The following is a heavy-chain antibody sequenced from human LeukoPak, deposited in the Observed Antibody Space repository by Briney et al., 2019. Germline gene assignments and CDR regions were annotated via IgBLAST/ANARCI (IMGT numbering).Heavy chain of an antibody. J-gene: IGHJ4*02. D-gene: IGHD6-13*01. V-gene: IGHV1-69*04. CDR3: ARVKGIAAAGTPGY. Sequence: ASVKVSCKASGGTFSSYAISWVRQAPGQGLEWMGRIIPILGIANYAQKFQGRVTITADKSTSTAYMELSSLRSEDTAVYYCARVKGIAAAGTPGYWGQGTLVTVSS. CDR2: IIPILGIA. CDR1: GGTFSSYA.